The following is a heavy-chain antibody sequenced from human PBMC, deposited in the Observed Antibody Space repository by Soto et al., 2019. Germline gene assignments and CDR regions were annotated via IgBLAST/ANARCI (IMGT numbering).Heavy chain of an antibody. CDR3: AGTFSGSELIFDY. CDR2: IYYSGST. Sequence: SETLSLTCTVSGGSISSGGYYWSWIRQHPGKGLEWIGYIYYSGSTYYNPSLKSRVTISVDTSKNQFSLKLSSVTAADTAVYYWAGTFSGSELIFDYWGQGTLVTVSS. V-gene: IGHV4-31*03. J-gene: IGHJ4*02. D-gene: IGHD3-22*01. CDR1: GGSISSGGYY.